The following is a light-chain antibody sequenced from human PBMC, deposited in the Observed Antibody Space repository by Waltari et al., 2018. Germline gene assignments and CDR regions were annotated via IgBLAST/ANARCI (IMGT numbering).Light chain of an antibody. J-gene: IGKJ4*01. Sequence: EIVLTQSPATLSLSPGERATPSCRASQSVSTSLAWYQQKPGQAPRLLIYEASNRATGIPARFSGSGSGTDFTLTINSLEPEDFGVYYCQQRSNWPQLTFGGGTKVEIK. CDR2: EAS. CDR1: QSVSTS. V-gene: IGKV3-11*01. CDR3: QQRSNWPQLT.